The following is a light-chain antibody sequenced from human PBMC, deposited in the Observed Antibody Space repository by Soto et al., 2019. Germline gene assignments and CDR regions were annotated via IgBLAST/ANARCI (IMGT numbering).Light chain of an antibody. CDR3: QSLDSSGTSFYV. CDR2: KDT. J-gene: IGLJ1*01. V-gene: IGLV3-25*03. Sequence: SYELTQPPSVSVSPGQTATITCSGDALPKQYAYWYQQKPGQAPVLLIYKDTERPSGIPERFSGSTSGTTVTLTISGAQAEDEADYYCQSLDSSGTSFYVFGAGTKLTVL. CDR1: ALPKQY.